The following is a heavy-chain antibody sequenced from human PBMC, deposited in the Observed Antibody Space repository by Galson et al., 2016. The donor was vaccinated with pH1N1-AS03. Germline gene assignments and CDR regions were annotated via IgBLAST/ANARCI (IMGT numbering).Heavy chain of an antibody. CDR1: GFTFSDYY. D-gene: IGHD6-19*01. CDR2: ISTSGSYS. J-gene: IGHJ3*01. Sequence: SLRLSCAASGFTFSDYYMSWIRQGPGKGLEWVSYISTSGSYSNYADAMEGRFTISRDNSRNSLSLQMDSLRVEDTAVYYCGRGGVSSGWSRDAFDVWGQGTLVTVSS. CDR3: GRGGVSSGWSRDAFDV. V-gene: IGHV3-11*06.